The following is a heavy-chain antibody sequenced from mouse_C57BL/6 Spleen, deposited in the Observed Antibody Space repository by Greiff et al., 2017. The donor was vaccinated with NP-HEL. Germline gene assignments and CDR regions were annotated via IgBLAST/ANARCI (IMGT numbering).Heavy chain of an antibody. D-gene: IGHD4-1*01. J-gene: IGHJ4*01. CDR1: GYTFTDYY. Sequence: VQLKESGPELVKPGASVKISCKASGYTFTDYYMNWVKQSHGKSLEWIGDINPNNGGTSYNQKFKGKATLTVDKSSSTAYMELRSLTSEDSAVYYCARGRLGQMDYWGQGTSVTVSS. CDR3: ARGRLGQMDY. V-gene: IGHV1-26*01. CDR2: INPNNGGT.